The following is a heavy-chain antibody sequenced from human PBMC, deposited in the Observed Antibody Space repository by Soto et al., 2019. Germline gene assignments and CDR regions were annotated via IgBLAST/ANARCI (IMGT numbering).Heavy chain of an antibody. CDR3: ARRPSRYCSSTTCYASDY. Sequence: GGSLRLSCATSGFTFDDYGMSWVRQVPGKGLEWVSGVNWNAAGIGYADSVKGRFTISRDNAKNSLYLQMNSLRAEDTAFYYCARRPSRYCSSTTCYASDYWGLGTLVTVSS. J-gene: IGHJ4*02. CDR2: VNWNAAGI. CDR1: GFTFDDYG. V-gene: IGHV3-20*04. D-gene: IGHD2-2*01.